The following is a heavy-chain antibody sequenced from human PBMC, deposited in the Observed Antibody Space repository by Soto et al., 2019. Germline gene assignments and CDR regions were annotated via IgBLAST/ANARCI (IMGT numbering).Heavy chain of an antibody. D-gene: IGHD5-18*01. CDR2: IWYDGSNK. CDR3: TTDWAKWIQLWDAYYYSYYGMEV. J-gene: IGHJ6*02. Sequence: GGSLRLSCAASGFTFSSYGMHWVRQAPGKGLEWVAVIWYDGSNKYYADSVKGRFTISRDNSKNTLYLQMNSLRTEDTAVYYCTTDWAKWIQLWDAYYYSYYGMEVWGQGTTVTVSS. CDR1: GFTFSSYG. V-gene: IGHV3-33*01.